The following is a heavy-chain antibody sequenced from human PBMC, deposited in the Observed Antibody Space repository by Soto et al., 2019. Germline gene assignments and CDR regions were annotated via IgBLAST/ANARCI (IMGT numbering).Heavy chain of an antibody. Sequence: QMQVVQSGPEVKKPGTSVKVSCKTSGFTFSNSAVQWVRQARGQRLEWMGWIVVGNGNTNYAQKFRERVSITRDMSTSTAHMEVNSLTSEDTAVYYCAAELYSGGSCCSFDIWGQGTMVTVSS. CDR3: AAELYSGGSCCSFDI. V-gene: IGHV1-58*01. CDR1: GFTFSNSA. J-gene: IGHJ3*02. D-gene: IGHD2-15*01. CDR2: IVVGNGNT.